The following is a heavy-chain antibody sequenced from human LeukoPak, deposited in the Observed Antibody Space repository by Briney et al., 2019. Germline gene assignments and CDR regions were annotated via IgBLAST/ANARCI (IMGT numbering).Heavy chain of an antibody. J-gene: IGHJ5*02. CDR1: GGSFSGYY. V-gene: IGHV4-34*01. CDR3: ARVVVVVVAGRWFDP. D-gene: IGHD2-15*01. Sequence: SETLSLTCAVYGGSFSGYYWSWMRQPPGKGLEWIGEINHSGSTNYNPSLKSRVTISVDTSKNQFSLKLSSVTAADTAVYYCARVVVVVVAGRWFDPWGQGTLATVSS. CDR2: INHSGST.